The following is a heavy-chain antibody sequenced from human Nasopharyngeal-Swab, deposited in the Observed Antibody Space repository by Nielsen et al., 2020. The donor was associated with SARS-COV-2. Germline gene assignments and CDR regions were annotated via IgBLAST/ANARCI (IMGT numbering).Heavy chain of an antibody. CDR3: AKVVSTVAHDYYYGMDV. Sequence: GGSLRLSCAASGFTFSNAWMSWVRQAPGKGLEWVSAISGSGGSTYYADSVKGRFTISRDNSKNTLYLQMNSLRAEDTAVYYCAKVVSTVAHDYYYGMDVWGQGTTVTVSS. D-gene: IGHD4-23*01. V-gene: IGHV3-23*01. CDR1: GFTFSNAW. J-gene: IGHJ6*02. CDR2: ISGSGGST.